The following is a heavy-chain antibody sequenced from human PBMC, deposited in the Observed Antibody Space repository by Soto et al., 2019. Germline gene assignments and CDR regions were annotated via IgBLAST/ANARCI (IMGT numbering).Heavy chain of an antibody. CDR1: GGSISSSNW. V-gene: IGHV4-4*02. D-gene: IGHD2-15*01. Sequence: SETLSLTCAVSGGSISSSNWWSWVRQPPGKGLEWIGEIYHSGSTNYNPSLKSRVTISVDKSKNQFSLKLSSVTAADTAVYYCARTPMILVVAAKGPGDYFDYWGQGTLVTVSS. CDR3: ARTPMILVVAAKGPGDYFDY. J-gene: IGHJ4*02. CDR2: IYHSGST.